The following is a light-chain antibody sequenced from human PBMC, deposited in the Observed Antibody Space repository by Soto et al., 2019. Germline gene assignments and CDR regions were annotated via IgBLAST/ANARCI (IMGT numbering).Light chain of an antibody. J-gene: IGKJ2*01. Sequence: EIVLTQSPGTLSLSPGERATLSCRASRSFASSYLGWYQQKPGQAPRLVIYAASSRATGIPDRFSGSGSGTDFTLPISRLEPEDSAVYYCQQYGSSPPYTFGQGTKLEI. CDR3: QQYGSSPPYT. CDR2: AAS. CDR1: RSFASSY. V-gene: IGKV3-20*01.